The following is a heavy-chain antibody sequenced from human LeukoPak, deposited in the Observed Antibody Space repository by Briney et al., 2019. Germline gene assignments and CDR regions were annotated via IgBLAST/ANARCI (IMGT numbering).Heavy chain of an antibody. V-gene: IGHV1-8*01. J-gene: IGHJ5*02. CDR2: MNPNSGNT. Sequence: EASVKVSCKASGYTFTSYDINWVRQATGQGLEWMGWMNPNSGNTGYAQKFQGRVTMTRNTSISTAYMELSSLRSEDTAVYYCARSKISDNWFDPWGQGTLVTVSS. CDR3: ARSKISDNWFDP. CDR1: GYTFTSYD.